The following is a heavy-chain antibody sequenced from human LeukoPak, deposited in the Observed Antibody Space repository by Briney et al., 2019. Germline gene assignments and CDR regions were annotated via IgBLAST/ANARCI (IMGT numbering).Heavy chain of an antibody. D-gene: IGHD1-26*01. V-gene: IGHV4-38-2*02. CDR1: GYSISSGYY. CDR3: AGAFRGHDAFDI. CDR2: IYYSGNT. Sequence: PSETLSLTCTVSGYSISSGYYWGWIRQPPGKGLEWIGKIYYSGNTYYNPSLKSRVTISVDKSKNQFSLKLRSVTATDTAVYYCAGAFRGHDAFDIWGQGTMVTVSS. J-gene: IGHJ3*02.